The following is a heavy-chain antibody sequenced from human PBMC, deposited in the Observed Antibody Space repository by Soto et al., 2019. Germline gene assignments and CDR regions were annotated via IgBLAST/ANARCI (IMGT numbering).Heavy chain of an antibody. Sequence: GASVKVSCKASGGTFSSYTISWVRQAPGQGLEWMGRIIPILGIANYAQKFQGRVTITADKSTSTAYMELSSLRSEDTAVYYCARSGVVVITTSDAFDIWGQGTMVTVSS. CDR2: IIPILGIA. J-gene: IGHJ3*02. CDR3: ARSGVVVITTSDAFDI. CDR1: GGTFSSYT. D-gene: IGHD3-22*01. V-gene: IGHV1-69*02.